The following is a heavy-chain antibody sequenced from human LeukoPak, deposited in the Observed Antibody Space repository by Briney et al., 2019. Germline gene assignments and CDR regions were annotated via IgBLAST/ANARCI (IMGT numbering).Heavy chain of an antibody. D-gene: IGHD3-22*01. Sequence: GGSLRLSCAASGFTFSSYGMSWVRQAPGKGLEWVSAISGSGGSTYYADSVKGRFTISRDNSKNTLYLQMNSLRAEDTAVYYCAKAGSSGYYYYMDVWGKGTTVTVSS. CDR2: ISGSGGST. CDR3: AKAGSSGYYYYMDV. V-gene: IGHV3-23*01. J-gene: IGHJ6*03. CDR1: GFTFSSYG.